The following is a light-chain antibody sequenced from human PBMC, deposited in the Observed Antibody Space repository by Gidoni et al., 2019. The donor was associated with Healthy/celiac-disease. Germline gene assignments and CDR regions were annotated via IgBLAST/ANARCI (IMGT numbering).Light chain of an antibody. V-gene: IGKV3-20*01. Sequence: IVLTQSPGPLSLSPGERATLSCRASQSVRSSYLAWYQQKPGQAPRLLIYGASSRATGIPDRFSGSGSGTDFTLTISRLEPEDFAVYYCQQYGSSPRTFXQXTKVEIK. CDR1: QSVRSSY. CDR3: QQYGSSPRT. CDR2: GAS. J-gene: IGKJ1*01.